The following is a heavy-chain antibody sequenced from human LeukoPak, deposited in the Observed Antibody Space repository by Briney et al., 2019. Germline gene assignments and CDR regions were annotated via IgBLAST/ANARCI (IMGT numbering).Heavy chain of an antibody. Sequence: PSETLSLTCSVSGGSMYSYYWRWIRQSPGKGLEWIASIYHSANNNFLPLYNPSLKSRVTISVDTSTSQFSLRLTSVTAADRALYYCASGHTLRYSGFWGQGVRVTVSS. D-gene: IGHD5-12*01. CDR3: ASGHTLRYSGF. CDR2: IYHSANN. V-gene: IGHV4-4*09. J-gene: IGHJ4*02. CDR1: GGSMYSYY.